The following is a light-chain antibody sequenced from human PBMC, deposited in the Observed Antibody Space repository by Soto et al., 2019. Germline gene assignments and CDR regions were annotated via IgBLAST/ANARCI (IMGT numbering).Light chain of an antibody. Sequence: EIVMTQSPDSLSVSLGERATITCKSSQTVLHDTDSRNYLSWFQQKPRQPPKLLISWASTRESGVPARFSGSGSETDFTLTISDLQAADVAVYYCQQYYGTPPTFGQGSKLDIK. V-gene: IGKV4-1*01. J-gene: IGKJ2*01. CDR2: WAS. CDR1: QTVLHDTDSRNY. CDR3: QQYYGTPPT.